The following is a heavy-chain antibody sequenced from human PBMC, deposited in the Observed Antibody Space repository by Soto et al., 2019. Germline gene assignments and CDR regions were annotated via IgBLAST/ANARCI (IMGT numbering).Heavy chain of an antibody. D-gene: IGHD2-2*01. Sequence: SVKVSCRASGGTFSSYAISWVRQAPGQGLEWMGGIIPIFGTANYAQKFQGRVTITADESTSTAYMELSSLRSEDTAVYYCARGEYQLPGAYYGMDVWGQGTTVTVSS. CDR3: ARGEYQLPGAYYGMDV. V-gene: IGHV1-69*13. J-gene: IGHJ6*02. CDR1: GGTFSSYA. CDR2: IIPIFGTA.